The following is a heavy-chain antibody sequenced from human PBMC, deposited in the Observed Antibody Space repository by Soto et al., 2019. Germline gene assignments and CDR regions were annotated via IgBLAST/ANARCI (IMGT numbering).Heavy chain of an antibody. CDR3: TGGGHYFDTTNYPSGGTFDF. V-gene: IGHV1-69*01. J-gene: IGHJ5*01. CDR1: GGTFSTNA. CDR2: IIPIFGIA. D-gene: IGHD3-22*01. Sequence: QVQLVQSGAEVKKPGSSVKVSCKASGGTFSTNAVSWVRQAPGQGLEWMGAIIPIFGIANYAQKFQGRVMITADESTSTAYMEMSSLRSDDTAVYFCTGGGHYFDTTNYPSGGTFDFWGQGTLVTVSS.